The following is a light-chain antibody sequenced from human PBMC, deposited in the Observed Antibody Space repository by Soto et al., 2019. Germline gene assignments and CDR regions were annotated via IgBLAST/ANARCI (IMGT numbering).Light chain of an antibody. Sequence: DIQMTQSPSTLSASVGDRVTITCRASQSISGWLAWYQQKPGKAPKLLIFDASSLERGVPSRFSGSGSGTEFTLTISSLQPDDFATYYCQQYETFSGTFGPGTKVEI. CDR2: DAS. CDR3: QQYETFSGT. CDR1: QSISGW. J-gene: IGKJ1*01. V-gene: IGKV1-5*01.